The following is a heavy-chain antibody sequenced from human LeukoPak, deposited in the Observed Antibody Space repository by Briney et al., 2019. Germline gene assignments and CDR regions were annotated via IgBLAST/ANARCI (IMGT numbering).Heavy chain of an antibody. CDR2: ISSSSSYI. V-gene: IGHV3-21*01. J-gene: IGHJ4*02. Sequence: PGGSLRLSCAASGFTFSSYSMNWVRQAPGKGLEWVSSISSSSSYIYYADSVKGRFTISRDNAKNSLYLQMNSLRAEDTAVYYCARGGYDILTGSRITDYWGQGTLGTVSS. CDR1: GFTFSSYS. CDR3: ARGGYDILTGSRITDY. D-gene: IGHD3-9*01.